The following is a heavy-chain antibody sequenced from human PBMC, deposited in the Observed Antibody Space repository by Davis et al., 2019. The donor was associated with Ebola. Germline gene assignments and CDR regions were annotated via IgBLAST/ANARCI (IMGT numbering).Heavy chain of an antibody. CDR1: GGSFSGYY. V-gene: IGHV4-34*01. CDR3: ARSLVDYDFWSGYL. D-gene: IGHD3-3*01. CDR2: INHSGST. J-gene: IGHJ6*02. Sequence: PSETLSLTCAVYGGSFSGYYWSWIRQPPGKGLEWIGEINHSGSTNYNPSLKSRVTISVDTSKNQFSLKLSSVTAADTAVYYCARSLVDYDFWSGYLWGQGTTVTVSS.